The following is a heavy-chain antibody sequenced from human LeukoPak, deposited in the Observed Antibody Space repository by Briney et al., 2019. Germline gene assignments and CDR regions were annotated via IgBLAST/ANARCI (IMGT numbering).Heavy chain of an antibody. CDR3: AREIAVAGTSNYYYYYGMDV. J-gene: IGHJ6*04. V-gene: IGHV3-74*01. D-gene: IGHD6-19*01. CDR2: INSDWSST. CDR1: GFTFSSYW. Sequence: GGSLRLSCAASGFTFSSYWMHWVRDAPGKGLVWGSRINSDWSSTIYADSVKGRFTISRDNSKKTLYLQMNRLRGEDTAVYYCAREIAVAGTSNYYYYYGMDVWGKGTTVTVSS.